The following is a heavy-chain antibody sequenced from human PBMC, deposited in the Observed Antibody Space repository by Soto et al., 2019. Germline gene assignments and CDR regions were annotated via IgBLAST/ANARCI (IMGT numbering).Heavy chain of an antibody. CDR1: GFTFSSYE. Sequence: GGSLRLSCAVSGFTFSSYEMNWVRQAPGKGLEWVSYIGTSGKTIYYADSVRGRFTISRDNAKNSLYLQMNSLRAEDTAVYFCARDPAIYSGKFDYGLDVWGRGTTVTVSS. CDR2: IGTSGKTI. D-gene: IGHD4-4*01. V-gene: IGHV3-48*03. J-gene: IGHJ6*02. CDR3: ARDPAIYSGKFDYGLDV.